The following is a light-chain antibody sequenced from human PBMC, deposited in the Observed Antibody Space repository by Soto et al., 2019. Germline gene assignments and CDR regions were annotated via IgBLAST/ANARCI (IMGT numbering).Light chain of an antibody. V-gene: IGLV2-14*01. CDR3: SSYTSSMSYV. Sequence: QSALTQPASVSGSPGQSITISCTGTSSDVGGYKYVSWYQQHPGKAPKLMIYEVSNRPSGVSNRFSGSKSGNTASLTISGLQAEDEADYYCSSYTSSMSYVFGTGTKLTVL. J-gene: IGLJ1*01. CDR2: EVS. CDR1: SSDVGGYKY.